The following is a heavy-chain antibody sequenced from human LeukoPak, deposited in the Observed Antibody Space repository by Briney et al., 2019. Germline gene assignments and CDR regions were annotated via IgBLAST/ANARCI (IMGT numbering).Heavy chain of an antibody. Sequence: GGSLRLSCSASGFTFSSYAMHWVRQAPGKGLEHVSVISSNGGSTYNAASVKGRFTISRDNSKNTLYLQMSSLRAEDTAVYYCVKALDYDILTGYSYWGQGTLVTVSS. V-gene: IGHV3-64D*09. CDR3: VKALDYDILTGYSY. CDR1: GFTFSSYA. J-gene: IGHJ4*02. D-gene: IGHD3-9*01. CDR2: ISSNGGST.